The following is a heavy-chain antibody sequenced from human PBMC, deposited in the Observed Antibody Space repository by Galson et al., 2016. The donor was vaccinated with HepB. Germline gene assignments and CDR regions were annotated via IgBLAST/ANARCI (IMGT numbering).Heavy chain of an antibody. CDR3: ARVGRLDFWSGYYVPPLDS. D-gene: IGHD3-3*01. V-gene: IGHV4-31*03. Sequence: TLSLTCTVSGGSISRGSDYWSWIRQHPGKGLEWIGFISYGGSTHCNPSLRSRLSISVDTSKNQFSLKVTSVTAADTAVYYCARVGRLDFWSGYYVPPLDSWGQGTLVTVSS. CDR1: GGSISRGSDY. J-gene: IGHJ4*02. CDR2: ISYGGST.